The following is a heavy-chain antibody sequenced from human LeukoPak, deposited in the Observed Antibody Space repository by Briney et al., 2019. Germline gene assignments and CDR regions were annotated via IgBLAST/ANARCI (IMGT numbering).Heavy chain of an antibody. V-gene: IGHV3-49*04. CDR3: TRDVYYYYYMDV. CDR2: IRSKAYGGTT. CDR1: GFNFGDYV. J-gene: IGHJ6*03. Sequence: GRSLRLSCTASGFNFGDYVMSWVRQAPGKGLGWVSFIRSKAYGGTTEYAASVEGRFTISRDDSKSIAYLQMNSLKTEDTGVYYCTRDVYYYYYMDVWGKGTTVTISS.